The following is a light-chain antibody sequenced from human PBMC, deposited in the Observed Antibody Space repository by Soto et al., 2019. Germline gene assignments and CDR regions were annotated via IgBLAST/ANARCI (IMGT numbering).Light chain of an antibody. Sequence: QSVLTQSPSVSAYPGASVKLTCTLTNGHSNYAIAWHQKQPQKGPRFLMKFYSDGSHIKGDGIPDRFSGSSSGADRSLTISSLQSEDEADYYCQTWGPGIHVVFGGGTKLTVL. J-gene: IGLJ2*01. V-gene: IGLV4-69*01. CDR3: QTWGPGIHVV. CDR1: NGHSNYA. CDR2: FYSDGSH.